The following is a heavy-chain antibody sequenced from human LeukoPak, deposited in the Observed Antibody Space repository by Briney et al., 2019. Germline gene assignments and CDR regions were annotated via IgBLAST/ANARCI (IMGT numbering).Heavy chain of an antibody. D-gene: IGHD1-26*01. Sequence: PSETLSLTCTVSGGSLSSSSFYWGWIRQSPGKRLEWIGHIYYSGSPYYNPPLKSRVTMSDDTSKNEFSEKLSSVPAAATSVYYCARHGGGSYLYYIDYWGQGTLVTVSS. J-gene: IGHJ4*02. CDR1: GGSLSSSSFY. CDR3: ARHGGGSYLYYIDY. V-gene: IGHV4-39*01. CDR2: IYYSGSP.